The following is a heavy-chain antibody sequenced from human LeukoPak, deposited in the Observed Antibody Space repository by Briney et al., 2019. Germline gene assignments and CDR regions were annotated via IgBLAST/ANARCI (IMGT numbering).Heavy chain of an antibody. CDR3: ARAGTTYYDY. D-gene: IGHD1-7*01. V-gene: IGHV5-51*01. CDR2: IYPGDSDT. J-gene: IGHJ4*02. CDR1: GYSFTNDW. Sequence: GESLKISCKGSGYSFTNDWIGWVRQMPGKGLEWMGTIYPGDSDTRYSPSLQGQVTISADKSISTAYLQWSSLKASDTATYYCARAGTTYYDYWGQGTLVTVSS.